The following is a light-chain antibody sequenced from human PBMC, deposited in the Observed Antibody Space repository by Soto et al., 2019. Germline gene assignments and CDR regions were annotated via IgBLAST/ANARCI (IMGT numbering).Light chain of an antibody. CDR2: EVS. CDR1: SSDVGAYDY. J-gene: IGLJ3*02. Sequence: QSALTQPASVSGSPGQSITISCTGTSSDVGAYDYVSWYQQHPGKAPKLMLYEVSNRPSGLSDRFSGSKSGNTASLTISGLQAEDEADYYCSSFTTSKTWVFGGGTKLTVL. CDR3: SSFTTSKTWV. V-gene: IGLV2-14*01.